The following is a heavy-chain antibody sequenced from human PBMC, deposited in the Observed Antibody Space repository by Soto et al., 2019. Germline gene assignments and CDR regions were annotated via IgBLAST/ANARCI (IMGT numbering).Heavy chain of an antibody. J-gene: IGHJ4*02. CDR2: IAFNGNIA. CDR1: EFTFSSFP. Sequence: QVQLVESGGGVVQPGGSLRLSCAASEFTFSSFPMHWVRQAPGKGLEWVAVIAFNGNIAYYADSVKGRFTISRDNSKNTVSLQMSSLRPEDTAVYYGARDTDYAGASFDYWGQGTLVTVSS. V-gene: IGHV3-30-3*01. CDR3: ARDTDYAGASFDY. D-gene: IGHD4-17*01.